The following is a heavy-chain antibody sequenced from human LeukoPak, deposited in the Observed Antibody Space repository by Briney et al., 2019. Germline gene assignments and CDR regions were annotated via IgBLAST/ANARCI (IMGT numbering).Heavy chain of an antibody. Sequence: PGRSLRLSCAASGFTFDDYAMHWVRQAPGKGLEWVSGISWNSGSIGYADSVKGRFTISRDNAKNSLYLQMNSLRAEDMALYYCARGYSGYDLTGDAFDIWGQGTMVTVSS. J-gene: IGHJ3*02. CDR1: GFTFDDYA. CDR2: ISWNSGSI. CDR3: ARGYSGYDLTGDAFDI. D-gene: IGHD5-12*01. V-gene: IGHV3-9*03.